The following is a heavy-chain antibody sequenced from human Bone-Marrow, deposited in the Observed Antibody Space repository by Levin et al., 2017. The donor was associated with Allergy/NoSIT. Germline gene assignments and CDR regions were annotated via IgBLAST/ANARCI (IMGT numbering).Heavy chain of an antibody. J-gene: IGHJ3*01. V-gene: IGHV3-23*01. D-gene: IGHD6-19*01. Sequence: PGGSLRLSCTASGFTFSSYVMSWVRQAPGKGLEWVSGVTGSGTSTFYAESVKGRFTISRDNSKNTVYLQMNSLTAEDTALYYCAKDEPVGGWYIPEGAFDVWGQGTMVTVSS. CDR3: AKDEPVGGWYIPEGAFDV. CDR1: GFTFSSYV. CDR2: VTGSGTST.